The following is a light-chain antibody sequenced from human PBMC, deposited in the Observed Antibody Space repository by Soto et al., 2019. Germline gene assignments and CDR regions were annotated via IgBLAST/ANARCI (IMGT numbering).Light chain of an antibody. CDR3: QSYDSSLSGYV. J-gene: IGLJ1*01. CDR1: SSNIGAGYD. Sequence: QSVLTQPPSVSGAPGQRVTISCTGSSSNIGAGYDVHWYQQLPGTAPKLLIYANSNRPSGVPGRFSGSKSGTSASLAITGLQDEDEADYYCQSYDSSLSGYVFGTGTKLTVL. CDR2: ANS. V-gene: IGLV1-40*01.